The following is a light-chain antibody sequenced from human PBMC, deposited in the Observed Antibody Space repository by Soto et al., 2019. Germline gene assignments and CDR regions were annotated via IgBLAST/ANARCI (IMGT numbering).Light chain of an antibody. CDR2: KAS. Sequence: DIQMTQSPSTLSASVGDRVTITCRASQSISSWLAWYQKRPGKTAKLLIYKASSLESGVPSRFSGSGSGTEFTLTISSLQPDDFATYYCQQYNSYSPTFGQGTKVEIK. CDR1: QSISSW. J-gene: IGKJ1*01. V-gene: IGKV1-5*03. CDR3: QQYNSYSPT.